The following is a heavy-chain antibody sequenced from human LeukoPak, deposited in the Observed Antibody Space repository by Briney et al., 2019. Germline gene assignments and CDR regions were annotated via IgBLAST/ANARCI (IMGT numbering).Heavy chain of an antibody. V-gene: IGHV4-34*01. CDR3: ARDPRYGYNFDYYYGMDV. J-gene: IGHJ6*02. CDR2: INHSGST. CDR1: GGSFSGYY. D-gene: IGHD5-24*01. Sequence: SETLSLTCAVYGGSFSGYYWSWIRQPPGKGLEWMGEINHSGSTNYNPSLKSRVTISVDTSKNQFSLRLSSVTAADTAVYYCARDPRYGYNFDYYYGMDVWGQGTTVTVSS.